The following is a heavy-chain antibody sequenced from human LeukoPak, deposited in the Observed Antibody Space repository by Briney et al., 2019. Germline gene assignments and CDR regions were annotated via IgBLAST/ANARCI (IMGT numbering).Heavy chain of an antibody. CDR2: INYSGST. CDR3: ARETDAHPRIVV. V-gene: IGHV4-31*11. J-gene: IGHJ1*01. Sequence: PSETLSLTCAVSGGSISSGGYRWAWIRQYPGKGLEWIGYINYSGSTYYNPSLKSRVIISVDTSKNQFSLNLNSVTAADTAVYYCARETDAHPRIVVWGQGTLVTVSS. CDR1: GGSISSGGYR. D-gene: IGHD2-21*01.